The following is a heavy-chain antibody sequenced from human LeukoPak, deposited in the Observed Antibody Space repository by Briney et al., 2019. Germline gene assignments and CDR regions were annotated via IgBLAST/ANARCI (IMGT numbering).Heavy chain of an antibody. D-gene: IGHD6-19*01. CDR1: GGSISSYY. V-gene: IGHV4-4*07. J-gene: IGHJ4*02. CDR2: IYISGST. Sequence: PSETLSLTCTVSGGSISSYYWSWIRQPAGKGLEWIGRIYISGSTNYNPSLKSRVTISVDTSKNQFSLKLSSVTAADTAVYYCARDYSGWYEGYFDYWGQGTLATVSS. CDR3: ARDYSGWYEGYFDY.